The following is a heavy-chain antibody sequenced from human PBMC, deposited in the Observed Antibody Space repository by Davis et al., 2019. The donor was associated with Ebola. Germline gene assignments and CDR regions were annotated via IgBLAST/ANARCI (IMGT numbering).Heavy chain of an antibody. CDR1: GGTFSSYA. D-gene: IGHD6-19*01. CDR3: ARDVLVAVAGPFDY. Sequence: ASVKVSCKASGGTFSSYAISWVRQAPGQGLEWMGWISAYNGNTNYAQKLQGRVTMTTDTSTSTAYMELRSLRSDDTAVYYCARDVLVAVAGPFDYWGQGTLVTVSS. CDR2: ISAYNGNT. J-gene: IGHJ4*02. V-gene: IGHV1-18*01.